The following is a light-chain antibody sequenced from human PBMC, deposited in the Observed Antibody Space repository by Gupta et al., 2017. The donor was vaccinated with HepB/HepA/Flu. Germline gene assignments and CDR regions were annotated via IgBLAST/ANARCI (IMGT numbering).Light chain of an antibody. J-gene: IGLJ2*01. V-gene: IGLV3-1*01. CDR3: QAWDSSNVV. Sequence: SYELTQPPSVSVSPGQTASITCSGDKLGDKYASWYQQKPGQSPVLVIYQDTKRPSGIPERFSGSNSGNTATLTISGTQAMDEADYYCQAWDSSNVVFGGGTKLTGL. CDR1: KLGDKY. CDR2: QDT.